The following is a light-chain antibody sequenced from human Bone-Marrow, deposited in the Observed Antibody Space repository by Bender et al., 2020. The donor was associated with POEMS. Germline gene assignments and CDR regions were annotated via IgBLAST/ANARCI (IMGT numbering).Light chain of an antibody. CDR2: DVI. CDR1: STYVGIYNA. Sequence: QSALTQPASVSGSPGQSITISCTGISTYVGIYNAVSWYQQHPGKAPKLIIYDVINRPSGVSNRFSGSKSGNTASLSISGLQAEDEADYYCSSYAGSNTWVFGGGTRVTVL. J-gene: IGLJ3*02. V-gene: IGLV2-23*02. CDR3: SSYAGSNTWV.